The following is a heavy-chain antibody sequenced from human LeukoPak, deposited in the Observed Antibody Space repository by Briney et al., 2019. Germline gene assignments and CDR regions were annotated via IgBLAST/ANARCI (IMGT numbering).Heavy chain of an antibody. D-gene: IGHD3-10*01. V-gene: IGHV3-20*01. CDR2: VNWNGGSA. CDR3: ARKSVRGGSDAFDI. Sequence: GGSLRLSCAASGFTFDDYGMSWVRQAPGKGLEWVSGVNWNGGSAGYADSVKGRFTISRDNAKNSLYLQMNSLRAEDTALYHCARKSVRGGSDAFDIWGQGTMVTVSS. CDR1: GFTFDDYG. J-gene: IGHJ3*02.